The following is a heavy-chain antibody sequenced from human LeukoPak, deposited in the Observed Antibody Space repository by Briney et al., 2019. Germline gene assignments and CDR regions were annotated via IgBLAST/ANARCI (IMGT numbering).Heavy chain of an antibody. CDR2: IYTSGST. J-gene: IGHJ6*03. CDR3: ARESRVGYYDILTGHYYMHV. V-gene: IGHV4-61*02. Sequence: SQTLSLTCSVSGGSISNGDYHWSWIRQAPGKGLEWIGRIYTSGSTNYNPSLKSRVTISVDTSKNQFPLKLSSVTAADTAVYYCARESRVGYYDILTGHYYMHVWGKGTTVTVSS. CDR1: GGSISNGDYH. D-gene: IGHD3-9*01.